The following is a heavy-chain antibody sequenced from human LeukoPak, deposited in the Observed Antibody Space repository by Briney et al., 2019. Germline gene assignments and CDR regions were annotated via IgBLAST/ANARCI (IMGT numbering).Heavy chain of an antibody. D-gene: IGHD3-10*01. V-gene: IGHV3-7*01. CDR1: GFTFNNYW. J-gene: IGHJ3*02. CDR2: INQDGSEK. Sequence: GGSLRLSCAASGFTFNNYWMSWVRQAPGKGLEWVANINQDGSEKYYVDSVKGRFTISRDNAKNSLYLQMYSLRAEDTAVYYCASHYGSGSYSGDAFDIWGQGTMVTVSS. CDR3: ASHYGSGSYSGDAFDI.